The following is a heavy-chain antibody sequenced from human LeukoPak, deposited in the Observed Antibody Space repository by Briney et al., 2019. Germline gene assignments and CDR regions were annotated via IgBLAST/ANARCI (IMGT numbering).Heavy chain of an antibody. CDR3: ARGSGYSYAFTGRERTKSRLDY. CDR1: GGSINSGAYY. V-gene: IGHV4-61*02. J-gene: IGHJ4*02. Sequence: SETLSLTCTVSGGSINSGAYYWSWIRQPAGKGLEWIGRMYTSGSTNYNPSLKSRVTISRDTSKNQFSLRLSSVTAADTAVYYCARGSGYSYAFTGRERTKSRLDYWGQGTLVTVSS. CDR2: MYTSGST. D-gene: IGHD5-18*01.